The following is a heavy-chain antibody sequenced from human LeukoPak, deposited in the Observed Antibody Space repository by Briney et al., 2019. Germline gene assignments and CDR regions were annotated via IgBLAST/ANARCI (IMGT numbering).Heavy chain of an antibody. CDR3: ARDPTAPGFIFDY. V-gene: IGHV3-7*03. D-gene: IGHD4-17*01. CDR1: GFTFSSHW. Sequence: GGSLRLSCAASGFTFSSHWMTWVRQAPGKGLEWVANIKLDGSEKHYVDSVKGRFTISRDNTKNLLYLQMNSLRVEDTAVYYCARDPTAPGFIFDYWGQGTLVTVSS. CDR2: IKLDGSEK. J-gene: IGHJ4*02.